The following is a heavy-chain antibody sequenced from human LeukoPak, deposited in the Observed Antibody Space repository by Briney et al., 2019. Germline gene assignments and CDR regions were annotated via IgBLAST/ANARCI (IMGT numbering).Heavy chain of an antibody. CDR2: IYTSGST. V-gene: IGHV4-61*09. CDR3: ARDMFNYSGFSRITNYYYYMDV. Sequence: KPSQTLSLTCTVSGGSISSGSYYWSWIRQPAGKGLEWLGHIYTSGSTNYNPSLKSRITISLDTANNQFSLRLSSVTAADTAVYYCARDMFNYSGFSRITNYYYYMDVWGKGTTVAVSS. J-gene: IGHJ6*03. CDR1: GGSISSGSYY. D-gene: IGHD2-2*01.